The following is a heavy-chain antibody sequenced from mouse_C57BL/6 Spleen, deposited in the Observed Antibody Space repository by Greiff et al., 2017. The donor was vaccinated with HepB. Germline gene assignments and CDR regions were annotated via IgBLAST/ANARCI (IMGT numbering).Heavy chain of an antibody. CDR1: GFTFTDYY. CDR3: ASYMDHAMDY. Sequence: EVKVVESGGGLVQPGGSLSLSCAASGFTFTDYYMSWVRQPPGKALEWLGFIRNKANGYTKEYSASVKCRFTISRDNSQSIRYLQMNALGAEDSATYCCASYMDHAMDYWGQGTSVTVSS. CDR2: IRNKANGYTK. J-gene: IGHJ4*01. V-gene: IGHV7-3*01.